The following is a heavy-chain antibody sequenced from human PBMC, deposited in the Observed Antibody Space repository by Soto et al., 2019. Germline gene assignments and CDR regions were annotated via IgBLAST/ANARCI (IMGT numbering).Heavy chain of an antibody. V-gene: IGHV1-3*01. Sequence: ASVKVSCKASGYTFTNYAMHWVRQAPGQRLEWMGWINGGNANTKYSQNFQGRVTITRDTFASTAYMELRSLRSEDTAVYYCARDLKLTWFDPWGQGTLVTVSS. CDR1: GYTFTNYA. CDR2: INGGNANT. J-gene: IGHJ5*02. D-gene: IGHD1-1*01. CDR3: ARDLKLTWFDP.